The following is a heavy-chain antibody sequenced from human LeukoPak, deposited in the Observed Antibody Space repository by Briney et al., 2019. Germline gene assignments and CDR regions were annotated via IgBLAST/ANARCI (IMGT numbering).Heavy chain of an antibody. Sequence: AGGSLRLSCSASGFTFSSYGMHWVRQAPGKGLEWVAVIWYDGSNKYYADSVKGRFTISRDNSKNTLYLQMNSLRAEDTAVYYCARDIKNYYYGMDVWGQGTAVTVSS. CDR2: IWYDGSNK. CDR1: GFTFSSYG. D-gene: IGHD3-10*01. CDR3: ARDIKNYYYGMDV. J-gene: IGHJ6*02. V-gene: IGHV3-33*08.